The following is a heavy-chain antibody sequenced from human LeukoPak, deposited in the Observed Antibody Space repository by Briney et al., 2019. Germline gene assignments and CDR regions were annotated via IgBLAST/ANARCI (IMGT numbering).Heavy chain of an antibody. CDR1: GYTFTSYD. D-gene: IGHD6-13*01. J-gene: IGHJ6*03. CDR2: MNPNSGNT. V-gene: IGHV1-8*01. Sequence: ASAKVSCEASGYTFTSYDINWVRQATGQGLEWMGWMNPNSGNTGYAQKFQGRVTMTRNTSISTAYMELSSLRSEDTAVYYCARAGGGIAAAWGYYYYYMDVWGKGTTVTVSS. CDR3: ARAGGGIAAAWGYYYYYMDV.